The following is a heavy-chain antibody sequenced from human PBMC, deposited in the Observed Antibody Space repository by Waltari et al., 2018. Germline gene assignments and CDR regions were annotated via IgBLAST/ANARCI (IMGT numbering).Heavy chain of an antibody. CDR2: ISGSGTTI. CDR1: GLPFSSYG. Sequence: EVQLVESGGGLVQPGGSLDPSCAAPGLPFSSYGMNWGRQAPGKGLEWISYISGSGTTIYYADSVKGRFTISRDDAENSLYLQMNSLRAEDTALYYCARRFDSWGQGTRVTVSS. CDR3: ARRFDS. J-gene: IGHJ4*02. V-gene: IGHV3-48*03.